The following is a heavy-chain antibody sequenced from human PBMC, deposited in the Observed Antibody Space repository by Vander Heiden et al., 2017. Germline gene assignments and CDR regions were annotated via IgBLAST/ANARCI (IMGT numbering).Heavy chain of an antibody. CDR3: ARAITVTPGGDY. J-gene: IGHJ4*02. D-gene: IGHD4-17*01. CDR1: GFTFSSYW. V-gene: IGHV3-7*01. Sequence: EVQLVESGGGLVQPGGSLRLSCAASGFTFSSYWMLWVRQAPGGGLEWVADIKEDGSQTYYVDSVRGRFTISRDNAKNSLYLQMNSLRAEDTAVYYCARAITVTPGGDYWGQGTLVTVSS. CDR2: IKEDGSQT.